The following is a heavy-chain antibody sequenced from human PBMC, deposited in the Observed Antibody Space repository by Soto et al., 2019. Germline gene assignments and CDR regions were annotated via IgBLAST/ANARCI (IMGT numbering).Heavy chain of an antibody. CDR1: GGSISSSSYY. Sequence: QLQLQESGPGLVKPSETQSLTCTVSGGSISSSSYYWGWIRQPPGKGLEWIGSVYYSGSTYYNPSLKSRVTMSVDTSKNQFSLKVNSVTTADTAVYYCGRHDGYSNRWFDPWGQGTLVTVSS. D-gene: IGHD6-13*01. J-gene: IGHJ5*02. V-gene: IGHV4-39*01. CDR3: GRHDGYSNRWFDP. CDR2: VYYSGST.